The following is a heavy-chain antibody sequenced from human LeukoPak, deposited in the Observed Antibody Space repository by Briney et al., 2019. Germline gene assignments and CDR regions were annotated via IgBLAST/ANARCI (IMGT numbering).Heavy chain of an antibody. D-gene: IGHD1-20*01. CDR2: IYYSGST. CDR1: GGSISSSSYY. CDR3: ARHPYNWGSTGYYYYYMDV. Sequence: PSETLSLTCTVSGGSISSSSYYWGWIRQPPGKGLEWIGSIYYSGSTYYNPSLQSRVTISVDTPKNQFSLKRSSVTAADTAVYYCARHPYNWGSTGYYYYYMDVWGKGTTVTVSS. J-gene: IGHJ6*03. V-gene: IGHV4-39*01.